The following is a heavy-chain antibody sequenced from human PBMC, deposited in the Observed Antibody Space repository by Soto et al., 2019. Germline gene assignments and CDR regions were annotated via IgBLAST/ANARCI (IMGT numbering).Heavy chain of an antibody. D-gene: IGHD6-13*01. CDR2: ISGSGDKT. CDR1: GFTFSSYA. J-gene: IGHJ4*02. Sequence: PGGSLRLSCAASGFTFSSYAMSWVRQDPGKGLEWVSAISGSGDKTYYADSVKGRFTISRDNSKNTLYLQMNSLRAEDTAVYYCAKDGKIAAAGTWVKYFDYWGQGTLVTVSS. CDR3: AKDGKIAAAGTWVKYFDY. V-gene: IGHV3-23*01.